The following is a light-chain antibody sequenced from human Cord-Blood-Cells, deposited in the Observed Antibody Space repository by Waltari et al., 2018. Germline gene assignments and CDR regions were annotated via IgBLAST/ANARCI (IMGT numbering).Light chain of an antibody. J-gene: IGKJ3*01. Sequence: EIVMTQSPATLSVSPGERATLSCRASQSVSSNLAWYQQKLGQAPRLLIYGASTRATGIPARFSGSGSGTEFTLTISSLQSEYFAVYYCQQYNNWPLTFGPGTKVDIK. CDR2: GAS. CDR3: QQYNNWPLT. V-gene: IGKV3-15*01. CDR1: QSVSSN.